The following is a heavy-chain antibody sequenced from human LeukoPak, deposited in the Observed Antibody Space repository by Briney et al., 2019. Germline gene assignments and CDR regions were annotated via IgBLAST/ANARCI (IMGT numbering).Heavy chain of an antibody. Sequence: SESLSLTCTASGGSINSYYWSWIRQPPGKGLEWIGHIYYSVSTNYNPSLKSRVNIPEDTSKTQFSLKLSSVTAADTAVYYCARYGGGYWGQGTLVTVSS. D-gene: IGHD4/OR15-4a*01. V-gene: IGHV4-59*12. CDR1: GGSINSYY. CDR3: ARYGGGY. CDR2: IYYSVST. J-gene: IGHJ4*02.